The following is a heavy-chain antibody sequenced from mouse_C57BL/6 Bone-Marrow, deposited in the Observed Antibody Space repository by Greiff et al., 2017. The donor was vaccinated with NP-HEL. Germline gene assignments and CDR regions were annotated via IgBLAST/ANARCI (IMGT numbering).Heavy chain of an antibody. V-gene: IGHV1-26*01. Sequence: VQLQQSGPELVKPGASVKISCKASGYTFTDYYMNWVKQSHGKSLEWIGDINPNNGGTSYNQKFKGKATLTVDKSSSTAYMELRSLTSEDSAVYYCARGSSPAWFAYWGQGTPVTVSA. CDR3: ARGSSPAWFAY. CDR2: INPNNGGT. CDR1: GYTFTDYY. D-gene: IGHD1-1*01. J-gene: IGHJ3*01.